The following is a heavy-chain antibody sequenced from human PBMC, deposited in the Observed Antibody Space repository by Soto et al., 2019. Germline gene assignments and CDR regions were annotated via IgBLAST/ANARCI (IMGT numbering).Heavy chain of an antibody. D-gene: IGHD5-12*01. CDR2: IYPGDSDT. Sequence: GESLKISCKGSGYSFTSYWIGWVRQMPGKGLEWMGIIYPGDSDTRYSPSFEGQVTISADKSISTAYLQWSSLKASDTAMYYCARQVTEMATIIDYWGQGTLVTVSS. V-gene: IGHV5-51*01. J-gene: IGHJ4*02. CDR1: GYSFTSYW. CDR3: ARQVTEMATIIDY.